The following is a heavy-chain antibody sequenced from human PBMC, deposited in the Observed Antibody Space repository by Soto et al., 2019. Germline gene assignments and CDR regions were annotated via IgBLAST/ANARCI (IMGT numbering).Heavy chain of an antibody. Sequence: QVQLVQSGAEVRKPGASVKVSCKASGYTFTGHYIHWVRQAPGQGLEWMGWINPNSGGTIYAQKFQDWVTRTRDTSISTAYMELSRLRSDDTAVYYCARVPHSGWYVFDYWGQGTLVTVTS. CDR1: GYTFTGHY. J-gene: IGHJ4*02. CDR2: INPNSGGT. CDR3: ARVPHSGWYVFDY. D-gene: IGHD6-19*01. V-gene: IGHV1-2*04.